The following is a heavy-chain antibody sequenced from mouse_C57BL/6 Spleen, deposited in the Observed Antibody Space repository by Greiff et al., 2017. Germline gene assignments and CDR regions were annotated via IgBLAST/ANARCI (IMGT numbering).Heavy chain of an antibody. CDR2: IYPRSGNT. J-gene: IGHJ2*01. Sequence: QVQLKESGAELARPGASVKLSCKASGYTFTSYGISWVKQRTGQGLEWIGEIYPRSGNTYYNEKFKGKATLTADKSSSTAYMELRSLTSEDSAVYFCGSSYDYYFDYWGQGTTLTVSS. CDR1: GYTFTSYG. CDR3: GSSYDYYFDY. V-gene: IGHV1-81*01. D-gene: IGHD1-1*01.